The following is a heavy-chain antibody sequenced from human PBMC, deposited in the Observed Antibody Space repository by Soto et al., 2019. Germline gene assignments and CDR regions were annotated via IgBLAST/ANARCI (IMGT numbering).Heavy chain of an antibody. D-gene: IGHD2-15*01. CDR3: ARGQVVSAQH. CDR1: GSSISSGWYS. CDR2: IYHSGST. V-gene: IGHV4-30-2*01. J-gene: IGHJ4*02. Sequence: TSDTLSLTWADSGSSISSGWYSWSWTRQPPGKGLVWIGYIYHSGSTYYNPSLKSRVTISVDRSKNQFSLKLSSVTAADTAVYYCARGQVVSAQHWGQGTLVTVSS.